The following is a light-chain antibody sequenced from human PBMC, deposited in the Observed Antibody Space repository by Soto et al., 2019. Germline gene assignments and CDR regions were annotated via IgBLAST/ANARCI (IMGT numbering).Light chain of an antibody. J-gene: IGKJ4*01. V-gene: IGKV3-11*01. CDR2: DAS. CDR1: QSVSNY. CDR3: QQRTNWPLLT. Sequence: EIVLPQSPATLSLSPGERATLSCRASQSVSNYLAWYQQKPGQAPRLLIYDASNRATGIPARFSGSGSGTDFTLTISSLEPEDFAVYYCQQRTNWPLLTFGGGTKVEIK.